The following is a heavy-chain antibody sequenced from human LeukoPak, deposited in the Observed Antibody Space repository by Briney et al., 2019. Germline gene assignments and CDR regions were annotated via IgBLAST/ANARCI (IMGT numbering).Heavy chain of an antibody. CDR1: GFTFSDYH. V-gene: IGHV3-11*01. D-gene: IGHD3-22*01. J-gene: IGHJ4*02. CDR2: VSSSGGTI. Sequence: GGSLRLSCAASGFTFSDYHMSWIRQASGKGLEWVSYVSSSGGTISYADSVKGRFTISRDNAKKSLYLQMNSLRAEDAAVYYCARGPVSSSGFFGYWGQGTLVTVSS. CDR3: ARGPVSSSGFFGY.